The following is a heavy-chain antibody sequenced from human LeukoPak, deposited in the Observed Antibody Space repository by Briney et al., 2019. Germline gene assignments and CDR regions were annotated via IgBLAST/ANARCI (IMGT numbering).Heavy chain of an antibody. CDR2: ISYDGSNK. CDR3: AKDQGWSRLEWGMDV. Sequence: RGSLRLSCAASGFTFSSYGMDWVRQAPGKGLEWVAVISYDGSNKYYADSVKGRFTISRDNAKNTLYLQMNSLRAEDTAVYYCAKDQGWSRLEWGMDVWGQGTTVTVSS. CDR1: GFTFSSYG. J-gene: IGHJ6*02. V-gene: IGHV3-30*18. D-gene: IGHD2-15*01.